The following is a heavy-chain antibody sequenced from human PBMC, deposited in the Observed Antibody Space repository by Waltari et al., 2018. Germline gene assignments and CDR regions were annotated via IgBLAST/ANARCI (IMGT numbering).Heavy chain of an antibody. D-gene: IGHD2-15*01. CDR1: GFPFSSQY. CDR2: IRGKANSSTS. V-gene: IGHV3-72*01. J-gene: IGHJ1*01. CDR3: ARDSHSYSVDH. Sequence: EVQLVESGGGLVQPGGSLRLTCSASGFPFSSQYMDWSRQAPGKGLEWVTRIRGKANSSTSEYVASVRGRFTISRDDAKNSLYLQMNSLKSEDTAVYYCARDSHSYSVDHWGQGTLVTVSS.